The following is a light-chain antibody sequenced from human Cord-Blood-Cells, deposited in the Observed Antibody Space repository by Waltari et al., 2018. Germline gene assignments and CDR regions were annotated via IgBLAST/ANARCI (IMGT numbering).Light chain of an antibody. J-gene: IGLJ2*01. V-gene: IGLV2-14*01. CDR3: SSYTSSSTLV. Sequence: QSALTQPASVSGSPGQSITISCTGTSSAVGGSNHVSWYQQHPGKAPKLMIYDVSNRPSGVSNRFSGSKSGNTASLTISGLQAEDEADYYCSSYTSSSTLVFGGGTKLTVL. CDR1: SSAVGGSNH. CDR2: DVS.